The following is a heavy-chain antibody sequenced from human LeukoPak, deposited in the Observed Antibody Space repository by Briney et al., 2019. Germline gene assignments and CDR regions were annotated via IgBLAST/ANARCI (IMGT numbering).Heavy chain of an antibody. Sequence: QSGGSLRLSCAASGFTFSSYSMNWVRQAPGKGLEWVAVIWYDGSNKYYADSVKGRFTIFRDNSKNTLYLQMNSLRAEDTAVYYCARAQRYCSGGSCFSYYYYYYMDVWGKGTTVTVSS. J-gene: IGHJ6*03. CDR2: IWYDGSNK. D-gene: IGHD2-15*01. V-gene: IGHV3-33*08. CDR3: ARAQRYCSGGSCFSYYYYYYMDV. CDR1: GFTFSSYS.